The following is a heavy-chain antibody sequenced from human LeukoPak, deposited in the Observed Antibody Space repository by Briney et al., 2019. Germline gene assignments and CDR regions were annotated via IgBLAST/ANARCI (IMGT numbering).Heavy chain of an antibody. J-gene: IGHJ4*02. CDR1: GFTFNSYG. Sequence: GRSLRLSCAASGFTFNSYGMHWVRQAPGKGLEWVSAISSTAGSTYYADSVKGRFTISRDNSKNTLYLQVNSLRADDTAVYYCARDGISAAGSLGGYWGQGTLVTVSS. CDR2: ISSTAGST. V-gene: IGHV3-23*01. CDR3: ARDGISAAGSLGGY. D-gene: IGHD6-13*01.